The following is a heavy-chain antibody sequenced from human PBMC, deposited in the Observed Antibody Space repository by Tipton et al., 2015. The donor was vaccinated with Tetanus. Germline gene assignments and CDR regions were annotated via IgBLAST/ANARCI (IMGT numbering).Heavy chain of an antibody. CDR1: GGSFSGNY. V-gene: IGHV4-30-4*08. D-gene: IGHD3-22*01. J-gene: IGHJ6*02. Sequence: TLSLTCDVSGGSFSGNYWSWIRQPPGKGLEWIGYVSDSGSTYSNPSLRSRIIISVDTSKNQFSLILSSVTAADTAVYYCARATPSGSYFVRYYSMDVWGQGTTVVVSS. CDR3: ARATPSGSYFVRYYSMDV. CDR2: VSDSGST.